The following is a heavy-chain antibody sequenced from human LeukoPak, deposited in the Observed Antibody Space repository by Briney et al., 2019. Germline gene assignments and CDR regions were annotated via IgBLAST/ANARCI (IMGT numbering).Heavy chain of an antibody. D-gene: IGHD3-10*01. CDR3: ARDDGYYGSGRSNWYFDL. Sequence: SETLSLPCTVSGGSINSYYWSWIRQPPGKGLEWIGYIYYTGSTNYNPSLKSRVTISVDTSKNQFSLKLSSVTAADTAVYYCARDDGYYGSGRSNWYFDLWGRGTLVTVSS. CDR1: GGSINSYY. J-gene: IGHJ2*01. CDR2: IYYTGST. V-gene: IGHV4-59*01.